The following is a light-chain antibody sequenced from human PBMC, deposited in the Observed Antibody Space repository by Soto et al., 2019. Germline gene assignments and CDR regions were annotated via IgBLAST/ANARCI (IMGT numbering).Light chain of an antibody. J-gene: IGKJ5*01. CDR3: QQRSNWPIT. CDR1: QSVTSNY. CDR2: AAS. Sequence: EIVLTQSPGTLSLSPGERATLSCRASQSVTSNYLAWYQQKPGQAPRLLIYAASRRAPGIPDRFSASGSGTDFTLTISRLEPEDFAVYYCQQRSNWPITFGQGTRLEIK. V-gene: IGKV3D-20*02.